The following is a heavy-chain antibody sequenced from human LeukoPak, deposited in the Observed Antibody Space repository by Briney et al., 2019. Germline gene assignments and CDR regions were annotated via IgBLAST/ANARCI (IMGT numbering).Heavy chain of an antibody. Sequence: GESLKISCKGSGYSFTSYWIGWVRQMPGKGLEWMGIIYPGDSDTRYSPSFQGQVTISADKSISTAYLQWSSLKASDTAMYYCARRYSSSWYSGYGMDVWGQGTKVTVSS. D-gene: IGHD6-13*01. J-gene: IGHJ6*02. CDR1: GYSFTSYW. V-gene: IGHV5-51*01. CDR3: ARRYSSSWYSGYGMDV. CDR2: IYPGDSDT.